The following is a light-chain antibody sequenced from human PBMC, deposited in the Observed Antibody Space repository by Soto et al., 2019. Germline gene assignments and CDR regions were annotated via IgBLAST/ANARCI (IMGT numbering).Light chain of an antibody. J-gene: IGKJ4*01. Sequence: DIQMTQSPSTLSASVGDRVTITCRASQSISSWLAWYQQKPGKAPKLLIYDASSLESGAPSRFSGSGSDTGFTLTINNLQPDDFATYHCQQYNRYSLTFGGGTKVEIK. CDR2: DAS. CDR3: QQYNRYSLT. V-gene: IGKV1-5*01. CDR1: QSISSW.